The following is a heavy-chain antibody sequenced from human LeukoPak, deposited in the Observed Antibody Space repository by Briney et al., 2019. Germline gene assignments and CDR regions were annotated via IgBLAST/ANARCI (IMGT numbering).Heavy chain of an antibody. CDR2: IYYSGST. J-gene: IGHJ4*02. D-gene: IGHD2-15*01. CDR3: AREICSGGSCYFDY. V-gene: IGHV4-39*07. Sequence: NPSETLSLTCTVSGGSISSSSYYWGWIRQPPGKGLEWIGSIYYSGSTYYNPSLKSRVTISVDTSKNQFSLKLSSVTAADTAVYYCAREICSGGSCYFDYWGQGTLVTVSS. CDR1: GGSISSSSYY.